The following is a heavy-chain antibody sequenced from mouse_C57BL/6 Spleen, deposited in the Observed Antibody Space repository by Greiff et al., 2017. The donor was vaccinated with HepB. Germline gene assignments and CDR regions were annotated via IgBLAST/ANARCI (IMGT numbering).Heavy chain of an antibody. CDR2: IDPETGGT. V-gene: IGHV1-15*01. CDR3: TRWRSYYDYGAY. D-gene: IGHD2-4*01. Sequence: VQLQQSGAELVRPGASVTLSCKASGYTFTDYEMHWVKQTPVHGLEWIGAIDPETGGTAYNQKFKGKAILTADKSSSTAYMELRSLTSEDSAVYYCTRWRSYYDYGAYWGQGTLVTVSA. CDR1: GYTFTDYE. J-gene: IGHJ3*01.